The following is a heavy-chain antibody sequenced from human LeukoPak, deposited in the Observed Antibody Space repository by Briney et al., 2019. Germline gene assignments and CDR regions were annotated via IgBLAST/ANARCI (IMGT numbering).Heavy chain of an antibody. D-gene: IGHD6-13*01. CDR1: GGSISSSSYY. V-gene: IGHV4-39*01. CDR2: IYYSGST. Sequence: ASETLSLTCTVSGGSISSSSYYWGWIRQPPGKGLGWIGSIYYSGSTYYNPSLKSRVTISVDTSKNQFSLKLSSVTAADTAVYYCARQAGSSWYNTFTWFDPWGQGTLVTVSS. CDR3: ARQAGSSWYNTFTWFDP. J-gene: IGHJ5*02.